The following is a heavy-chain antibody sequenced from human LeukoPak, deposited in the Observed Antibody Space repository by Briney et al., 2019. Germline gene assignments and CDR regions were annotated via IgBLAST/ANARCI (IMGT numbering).Heavy chain of an antibody. CDR1: GFIFSDYI. CDR3: SRDGGEGGNSAFDI. V-gene: IGHV3-72*01. D-gene: IGHD4-23*01. CDR2: IRTRINSSTT. J-gene: IGHJ3*02. Sequence: GGSLRLSCAASGFIFSDYIMDWVRQAPGKGLEWVGRIRTRINSSTTEYAASVKGRFTISRDDSKNSMYLHMNSLKTEDTAVYHCSRDGGEGGNSAFDIWGQGTMVTVSS.